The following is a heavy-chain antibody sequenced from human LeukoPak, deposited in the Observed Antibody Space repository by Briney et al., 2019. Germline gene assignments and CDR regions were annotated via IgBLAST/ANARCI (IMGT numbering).Heavy chain of an antibody. CDR2: IYYSGST. J-gene: IGHJ4*02. V-gene: IGHV4-30-4*01. CDR1: GGSISSGDYY. D-gene: IGHD3-22*01. CDR3: AREHDSSGYVDY. Sequence: SQTLSLTCTVSGGSISSGDYYWSWIRQPPGKGLEWIGYIYYSGSTYYNPSLKSRVTISADTSKNQFSLKLSSVTAADTAVYYCAREHDSSGYVDYWGQGTLVTVSS.